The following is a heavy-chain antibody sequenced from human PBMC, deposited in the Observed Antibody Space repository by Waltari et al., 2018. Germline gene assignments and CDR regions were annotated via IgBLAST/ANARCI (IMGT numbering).Heavy chain of an antibody. J-gene: IGHJ4*02. CDR3: AKDATHTAMASW. D-gene: IGHD5-18*01. Sequence: EVQLLESGGGLVQPGGSLRLSCAASGFTFSSYAMSWVRQAPGKGLEWVSAIRGSGGSTDYSDSVKGRFTISRANSKNTLYLQMNSLRAEDTAVYYCAKDATHTAMASWWGQGTLVTVSS. V-gene: IGHV3-23*01. CDR2: IRGSGGST. CDR1: GFTFSSYA.